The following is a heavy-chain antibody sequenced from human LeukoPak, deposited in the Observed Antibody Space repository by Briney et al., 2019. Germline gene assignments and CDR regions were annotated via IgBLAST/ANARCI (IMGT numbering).Heavy chain of an antibody. D-gene: IGHD2-2*01. J-gene: IGHJ2*01. Sequence: MTSETLSLTCTVSGGSISSGGYYWSWIRQHPGKGLEWIGYIYYSGSTYYNPSLKSRVTISVDTSKNQFSLKLSSVTAADTAVYYCARGHCSSTSCYWYFDLWGRGTLVTVSS. V-gene: IGHV4-31*03. CDR2: IYYSGST. CDR3: ARGHCSSTSCYWYFDL. CDR1: GGSISSGGYY.